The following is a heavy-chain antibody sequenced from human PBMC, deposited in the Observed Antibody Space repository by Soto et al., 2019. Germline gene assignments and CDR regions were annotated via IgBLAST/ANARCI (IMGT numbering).Heavy chain of an antibody. CDR3: AKGSVVVAAKFDS. J-gene: IGHJ4*02. D-gene: IGHD2-21*02. CDR2: ISSSGYST. V-gene: IGHV3-23*01. Sequence: LRLSCAASGFTFNNYAMSWVRQAPGKGLEWVSAISSSGYSTYYADSVKGRFTISRDNSKNTVYLQMNNLRAEDTAVYYCAKGSVVVAAKFDSWGQGTLVTVSS. CDR1: GFTFNNYA.